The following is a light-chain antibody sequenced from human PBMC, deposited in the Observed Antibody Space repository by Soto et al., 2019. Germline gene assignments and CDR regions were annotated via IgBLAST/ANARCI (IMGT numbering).Light chain of an antibody. CDR1: SSNIGSKS. Sequence: QPVLTQPPSVSGTPGQRVTMSCSGSSSNIGSKSVSWYQHLPQTAPKLLIYSNNQRPSGVPGRFSGSKSGTSASLAIRGLQSDDETQYYWSAWDDRLDVLVFGGGTKLTVL. CDR2: SNN. CDR3: SAWDDRLDVLV. J-gene: IGLJ2*01. V-gene: IGLV1-44*01.